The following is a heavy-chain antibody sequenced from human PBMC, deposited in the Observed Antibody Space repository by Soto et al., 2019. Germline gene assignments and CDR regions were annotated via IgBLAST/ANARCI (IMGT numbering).Heavy chain of an antibody. CDR2: IYYSGST. D-gene: IGHD6-19*01. CDR1: GGSISSYY. V-gene: IGHV4-59*01. J-gene: IGHJ5*02. Sequence: SETLSLTCTVSGGSISSYYWSWIRQPPGKGLDWIGYIYYSGSTNYNTPLKSRVTISVDTSMNQFSMKLSSVTAADTAVYYCAREPEDSSGWSWFDPWGQGPLVTVSS. CDR3: AREPEDSSGWSWFDP.